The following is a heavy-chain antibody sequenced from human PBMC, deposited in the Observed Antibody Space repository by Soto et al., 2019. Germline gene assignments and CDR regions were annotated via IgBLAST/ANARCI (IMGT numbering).Heavy chain of an antibody. CDR1: GFTFSSYG. V-gene: IGHV3-33*01. Sequence: GGSLRLSCXASGFTFSSYGMHWVRQAPGKGLEWVAVIWYDGSNKYYADSVKGRFTISRDNSKNTLYLQMNSLRAEDTAVYYCARDTLWFGELRLDYWGQGTLVTVSS. CDR2: IWYDGSNK. D-gene: IGHD3-10*01. J-gene: IGHJ4*02. CDR3: ARDTLWFGELRLDY.